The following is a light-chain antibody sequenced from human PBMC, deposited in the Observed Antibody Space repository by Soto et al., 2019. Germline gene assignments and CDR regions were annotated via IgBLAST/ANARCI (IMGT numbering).Light chain of an antibody. J-gene: IGKJ5*01. CDR2: KAS. V-gene: IGKV1-5*03. Sequence: DIQMTQSPSTLSGSVGDRVTITCRASQTTSSWLAWYQQKPGKAPKLLIYKASTLKSGVPSRFSGSGSGTEFTLTISSLQPDDFATYYCQQLNNYLAITFGQGTRREIK. CDR3: QQLNNYLAIT. CDR1: QTTSSW.